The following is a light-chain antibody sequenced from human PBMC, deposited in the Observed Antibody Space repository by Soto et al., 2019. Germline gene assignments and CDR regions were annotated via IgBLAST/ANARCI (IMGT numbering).Light chain of an antibody. J-gene: IGKJ5*01. Sequence: EVVMTQFPATLSVSPGERATLSCRASQSVGSNLAWYQHKHGQAPRLLMYAASARATGIPARFSGSGSGTEFSPTISSLQSEDFAVYYCQQYDNWPPITFGQGTRLGIK. CDR1: QSVGSN. V-gene: IGKV3-15*01. CDR3: QQYDNWPPIT. CDR2: AAS.